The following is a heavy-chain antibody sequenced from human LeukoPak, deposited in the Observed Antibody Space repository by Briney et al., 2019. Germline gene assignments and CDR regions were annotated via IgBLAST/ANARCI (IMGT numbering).Heavy chain of an antibody. V-gene: IGHV3-30-3*01. Sequence: PGGSLRLSCAASGFTFSSYAMHWVRQAPGKGLEWVAVISYDGSNKYYADSVKGRFTISRDNPKNSLYLQMNSLRVEDTAVYYCARGFVGTKTGQLLDYWGQGTLVTVTS. J-gene: IGHJ4*02. CDR3: ARGFVGTKTGQLLDY. CDR2: ISYDGSNK. D-gene: IGHD1-1*01. CDR1: GFTFSSYA.